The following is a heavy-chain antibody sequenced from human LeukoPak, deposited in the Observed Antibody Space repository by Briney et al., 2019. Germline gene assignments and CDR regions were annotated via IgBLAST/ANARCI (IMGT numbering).Heavy chain of an antibody. CDR2: ISYDGSNK. V-gene: IGHV3-30*04. Sequence: GRSLRLSCAASGFTFSSYAMHWVRQAPGKGLEWVAVISYDGSNKYYADSVKGRFTISRDNSKNTLYLQMNSLRAEDTAVYYCARVSSSSPTAGDYWGQGTLVTVSS. D-gene: IGHD6-6*01. CDR3: ARVSSSSPTAGDY. CDR1: GFTFSSYA. J-gene: IGHJ4*02.